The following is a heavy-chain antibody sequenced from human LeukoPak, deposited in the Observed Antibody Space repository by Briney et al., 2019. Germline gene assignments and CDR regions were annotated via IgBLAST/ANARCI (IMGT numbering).Heavy chain of an antibody. CDR1: GGSVSSYY. J-gene: IGHJ4*02. CDR3: ARGWASGSYYNY. D-gene: IGHD1-26*01. V-gene: IGHV4-59*02. CDR2: IYYSGST. Sequence: SETLSLTCTVSGGSVSSYYWNWIRQPPGKGLEWIGYIYYSGSTNYNPSLRRRVTISVDTSKYQFSLKLSSVTAADTAVYYCARGWASGSYYNYWGQGTLVTVSS.